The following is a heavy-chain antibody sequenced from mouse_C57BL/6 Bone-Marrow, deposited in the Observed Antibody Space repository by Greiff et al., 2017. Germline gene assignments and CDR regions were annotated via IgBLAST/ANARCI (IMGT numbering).Heavy chain of an antibody. V-gene: IGHV5-9-1*02. CDR3: TRETTGGYFDV. J-gene: IGHJ1*03. D-gene: IGHD2-12*01. Sequence: VNVVESGEGLVKPGGSLKLSCAASGFTFSSYAMSWVRQTPEKRLEWVAYISSGGDYIYYADTVKGRFTISRDNARNTLYLQMSSLKSEDTAMYYCTRETTGGYFDVWGTGTTVTVSS. CDR1: GFTFSSYA. CDR2: ISSGGDYI.